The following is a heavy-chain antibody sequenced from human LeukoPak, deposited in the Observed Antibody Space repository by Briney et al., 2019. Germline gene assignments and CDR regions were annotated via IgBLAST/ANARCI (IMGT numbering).Heavy chain of an antibody. J-gene: IGHJ6*04. CDR1: EFTFSSYS. Sequence: GGSLRLSCAASEFTFSSYSMNWVRQAPGKGLEWVSYISSSGSTIYYADSVKGRFTISRDNAKNSLYLRMNSLRAEDTAVYYCAELGITMIGGVWGKGTTVTISS. CDR3: AELGITMIGGV. D-gene: IGHD3-10*02. CDR2: ISSSGSTI. V-gene: IGHV3-48*04.